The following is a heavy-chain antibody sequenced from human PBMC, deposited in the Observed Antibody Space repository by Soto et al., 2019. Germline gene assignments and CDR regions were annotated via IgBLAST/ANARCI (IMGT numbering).Heavy chain of an antibody. Sequence: SETLSLTCTVSGGSISSYYWSWIRQPPGKGLEWIGHISYTGSTNYNPSLKSRVTISVDTSKNQFSLKLTSLTAADTAVYYCARDGIFDYWGQGTLVTAPQ. J-gene: IGHJ4*02. V-gene: IGHV4-59*01. CDR1: GGSISSYY. D-gene: IGHD1-1*01. CDR3: ARDGIFDY. CDR2: ISYTGST.